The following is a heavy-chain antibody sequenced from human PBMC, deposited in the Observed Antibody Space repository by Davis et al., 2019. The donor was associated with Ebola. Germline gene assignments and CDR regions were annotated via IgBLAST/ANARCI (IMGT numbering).Heavy chain of an antibody. Sequence: PGGSLRLSCAVSGGSISSGGYYWSWIRQPPGKGLEWIGEINHSGSTNYNPSLKSRVTISVDTSKNQFSLKLSSVTAADTAVYYCARGGFIVVVPAARNYMDVWGKGTTVTVSS. CDR2: INHSGST. CDR3: ARGGFIVVVPAARNYMDV. CDR1: GGSISSGGYY. V-gene: IGHV4-34*01. J-gene: IGHJ6*03. D-gene: IGHD2-2*01.